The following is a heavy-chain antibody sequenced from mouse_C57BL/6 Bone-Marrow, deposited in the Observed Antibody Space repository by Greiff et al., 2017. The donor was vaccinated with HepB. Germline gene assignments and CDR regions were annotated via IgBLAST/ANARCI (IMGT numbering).Heavy chain of an antibody. CDR1: GYSFTGYY. J-gene: IGHJ1*03. CDR3: AGTYYGSSFDWYFDV. V-gene: IGHV1-42*01. D-gene: IGHD1-1*01. Sequence: QLQQSGPELVKPGASVKISCKASGYSFTGYYMNWVKQSPEKSLEWIGELNPSTDGTTYNQKFKAKATLTVDKSSSTAYMQLNNQTSEDSAVYYCAGTYYGSSFDWYFDVWGTGTTVTVSS. CDR2: LNPSTDGT.